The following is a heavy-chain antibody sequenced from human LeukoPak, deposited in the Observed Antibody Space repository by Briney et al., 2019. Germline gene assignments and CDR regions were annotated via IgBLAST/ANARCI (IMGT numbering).Heavy chain of an antibody. Sequence: SETLSLTCTVSGGSISSYYWSWIRQPPGKGLEWIGYIYYSGSTNYNPSLKSRVTISVDTSKNQFSLKLSSVTAADTAVYYCARRNIGYGLGTYYSGDYFDYWGQGTLVTVSS. D-gene: IGHD3-10*01. CDR1: GGSISSYY. CDR2: IYYSGST. J-gene: IGHJ4*02. V-gene: IGHV4-59*08. CDR3: ARRNIGYGLGTYYSGDYFDY.